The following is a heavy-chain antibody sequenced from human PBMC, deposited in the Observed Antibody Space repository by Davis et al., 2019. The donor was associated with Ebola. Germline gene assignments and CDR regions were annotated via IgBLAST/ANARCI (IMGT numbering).Heavy chain of an antibody. CDR3: ASRTAARSDY. CDR2: IYYSGTT. J-gene: IGHJ4*02. D-gene: IGHD6-6*01. Sequence: SETLSLTCTVSGDSVSNGIYYWSWIRQPPGKGPEWIAFIYYSGTTKYNPSLKSRVTISVDTSKDQISLKLNSVTAADTAVYYCASRTAARSDYWGQGTLVTVSS. V-gene: IGHV4-61*01. CDR1: GDSVSNGIYY.